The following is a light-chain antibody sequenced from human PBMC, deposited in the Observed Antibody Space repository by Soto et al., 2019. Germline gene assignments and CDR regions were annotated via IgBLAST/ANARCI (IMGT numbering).Light chain of an antibody. Sequence: QTVRSQPSSVCGSPGQSITISCTGTSSDIGHYDYVSWYQQHPGKAPKLMIYHVTYRPSGVSNRYSGYKSGNSASLTISGLQADDEADYYCCSLTTSHTYVFGSGTKVTVL. CDR2: HVT. V-gene: IGLV2-14*03. CDR1: SSDIGHYDY. CDR3: CSLTTSHTYV. J-gene: IGLJ1*01.